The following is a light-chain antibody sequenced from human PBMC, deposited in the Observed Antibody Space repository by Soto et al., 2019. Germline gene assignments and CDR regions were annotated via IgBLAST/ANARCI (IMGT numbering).Light chain of an antibody. Sequence: DIQMTQSPSTLSASVGDKVTITCRASQTISFWLAWYQQKPGKAPKLLIYDASSLEIGGPSRFRGSGSGTEFTLTISSLQPDDFATYYCQQYHSSPSSFGQGTKLEIQ. CDR3: QQYHSSPSS. J-gene: IGKJ2*01. V-gene: IGKV1-5*01. CDR2: DAS. CDR1: QTISFW.